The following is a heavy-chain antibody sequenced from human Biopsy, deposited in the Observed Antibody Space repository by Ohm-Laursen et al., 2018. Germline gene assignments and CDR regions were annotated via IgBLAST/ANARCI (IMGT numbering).Heavy chain of an antibody. V-gene: IGHV4-34*08. CDR2: INQSGRT. CDR3: GNEVYGRDY. D-gene: IGHD2-15*01. J-gene: IGHJ4*02. Sequence: GTLSLTCEVYGKTFSDYYWSWIRQPPGKGLEWIGQINQSGRTNYNPSLKSRVNISADKSNNQFSLKLTSVTSADTAVYFCGNEVYGRDYWGLGALVTVSS. CDR1: GKTFSDYY.